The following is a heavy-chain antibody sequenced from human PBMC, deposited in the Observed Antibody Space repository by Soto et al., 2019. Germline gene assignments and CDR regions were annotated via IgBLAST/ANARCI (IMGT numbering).Heavy chain of an antibody. CDR3: ARTYYDILTGFSFDY. D-gene: IGHD3-9*01. J-gene: IGHJ4*02. V-gene: IGHV3-48*01. CDR2: ISRSSSTI. Sequence: EVQLVESGGGLVQPGGSLRLSCAASGFTFSSYSMNWVRQAPGKGLEWVSYISRSSSTIYYADSVQGRFTISRDNAKNSLYLQMNSLRAEDTAVYYCARTYYDILTGFSFDYWGQGTLVTVSS. CDR1: GFTFSSYS.